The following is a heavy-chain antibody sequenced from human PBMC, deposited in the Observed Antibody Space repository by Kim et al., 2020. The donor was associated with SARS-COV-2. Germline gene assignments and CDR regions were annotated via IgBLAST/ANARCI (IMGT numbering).Heavy chain of an antibody. J-gene: IGHJ4*02. D-gene: IGHD6-13*01. Sequence: GGSLRLSCAASGFTFSSYAMSWVRQAPGKGLEWVSAISGSGGSTYYADSMKGRFTISRDNSKNTLYLQMNSLRAEDTAVYYCAKGPVGSSWYSLSFADYWGQGTLVTVSS. CDR2: ISGSGGST. CDR3: AKGPVGSSWYSLSFADY. CDR1: GFTFSSYA. V-gene: IGHV3-23*01.